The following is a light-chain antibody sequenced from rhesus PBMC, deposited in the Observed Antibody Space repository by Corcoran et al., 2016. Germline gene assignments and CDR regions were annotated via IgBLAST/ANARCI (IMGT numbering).Light chain of an antibody. CDR3: QHNYGTPLT. CDR2: KAS. V-gene: IGKV1-74*01. Sequence: DIQMTQSPSSLSASVGDRVTITCRTSENVNNYLNWYQQQPGKAPKLLIYKASTLQSGVPSRFSGSGSGTDYTFTISSLQSEDVATYSCQHNYGTPLTFGGGTKVEIK. CDR1: ENVNNY. J-gene: IGKJ4*01.